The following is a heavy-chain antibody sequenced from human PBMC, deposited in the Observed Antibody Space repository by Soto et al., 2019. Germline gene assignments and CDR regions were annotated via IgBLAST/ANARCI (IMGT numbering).Heavy chain of an antibody. D-gene: IGHD3-16*02. CDR1: GFTFSSYG. Sequence: HPGGSLRLSCAASGFTFSSYGMHWVRQAPGKGLEWVAVISYDGSNKYYADSVKGRFTISRDNSKNTLYLQMNSLRAEDTAVYYCAKDFYDYVWGSYRRPQFDYWGQGTLVTVSS. CDR3: AKDFYDYVWGSYRRPQFDY. V-gene: IGHV3-30*18. CDR2: ISYDGSNK. J-gene: IGHJ4*02.